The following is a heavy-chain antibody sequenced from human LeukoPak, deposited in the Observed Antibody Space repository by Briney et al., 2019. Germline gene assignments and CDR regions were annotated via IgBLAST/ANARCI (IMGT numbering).Heavy chain of an antibody. D-gene: IGHD3-3*01. CDR3: ARDGDYDFWSGLFDY. Sequence: SETLSLTCTVSGYSISSGYYWGWIRQPPGKGLEWIGSIYHSGSTYYNPSLKSRVTISADTSKNQFSLKLSSVTAADTAVYYCARDGDYDFWSGLFDYWGQGTLVTVSS. J-gene: IGHJ4*02. CDR2: IYHSGST. CDR1: GYSISSGYY. V-gene: IGHV4-38-2*02.